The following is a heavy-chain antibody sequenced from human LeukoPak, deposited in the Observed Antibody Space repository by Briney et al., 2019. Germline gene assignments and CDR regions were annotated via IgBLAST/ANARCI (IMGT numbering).Heavy chain of an antibody. J-gene: IGHJ5*02. CDR3: ARDGTPRRYFDWLLSLADWFDP. V-gene: IGHV1-18*01. Sequence: ASVKVSCKASGYTFTSYGISWVRQAPGQGLEWMGWISAYNGNTNYAQKLQGRVTMTTDTSTSTAYMEPRSLRSDDTAVYYCARDGTPRRYFDWLLSLADWFDPWGQGTLVTVSS. CDR2: ISAYNGNT. CDR1: GYTFTSYG. D-gene: IGHD3-9*01.